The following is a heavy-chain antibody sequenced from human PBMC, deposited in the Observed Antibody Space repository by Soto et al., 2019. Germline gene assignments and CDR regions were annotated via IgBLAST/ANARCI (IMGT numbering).Heavy chain of an antibody. D-gene: IGHD1-26*01. CDR2: ISSSSSYI. J-gene: IGHJ5*02. CDR1: GFSFSSYS. CDR3: ARDMARSTSAFDP. V-gene: IGHV3-21*01. Sequence: GGSLRLSCAASGFSFSSYSMDWVRQAPGKGLEWVSSISSSSSYIYYADSVKGRFTISRDNAKNSLYLQMNSLRAEDTAVYYCARDMARSTSAFDPCGQGTLVTVSS.